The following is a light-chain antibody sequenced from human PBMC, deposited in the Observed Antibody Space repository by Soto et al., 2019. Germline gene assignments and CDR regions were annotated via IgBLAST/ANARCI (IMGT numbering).Light chain of an antibody. CDR2: EVS. CDR1: SSDVGSYDY. Sequence: QSALTQPPSASGSPGQSVTISCTGTSSDVGSYDYVSWYQQHPGKAPKLMIYEVSKRPSGVPDRFSGSKSGTTASLTVSGLQAEDEADYYCSSSAGSNSWGVFGGGTKLTVL. V-gene: IGLV2-8*01. J-gene: IGLJ3*02. CDR3: SSSAGSNSWGV.